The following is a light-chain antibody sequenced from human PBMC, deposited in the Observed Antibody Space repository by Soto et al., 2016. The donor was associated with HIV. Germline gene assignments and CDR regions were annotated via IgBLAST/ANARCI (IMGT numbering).Light chain of an antibody. CDR1: NIRTKS. Sequence: SYVLTQPPSVSVAPGKTARITCGGNNIRTKSVHWYQQKPGQAPVMVVYDDSDRPSGIPERFSGSNSGNTAALTISRVEAGDEADYYCQVWDSSSDHSPWVFGGGTKLTVL. J-gene: IGLJ3*02. CDR3: QVWDSSSDHSPWV. V-gene: IGLV3-21*03. CDR2: DDS.